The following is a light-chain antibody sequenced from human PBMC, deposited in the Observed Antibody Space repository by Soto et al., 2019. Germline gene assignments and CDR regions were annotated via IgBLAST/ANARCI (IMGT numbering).Light chain of an antibody. J-gene: IGLJ3*02. Sequence: QSVLTQPASVSGSPGQSITISCTGTSSDVGGYDYVSWYQQHPGKAPKVIIFEVVNRPSGVSHRFSGSKSGNMASLTVSGLQAEDEADYYCSSFGSSTTWLFGGGTQLTVL. CDR1: SSDVGGYDY. V-gene: IGLV2-14*03. CDR3: SSFGSSTTWL. CDR2: EVV.